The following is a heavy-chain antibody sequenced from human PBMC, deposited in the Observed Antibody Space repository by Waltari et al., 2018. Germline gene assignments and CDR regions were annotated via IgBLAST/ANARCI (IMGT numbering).Heavy chain of an antibody. CDR3: AREWDHYDNSGKGAFEI. D-gene: IGHD3-22*01. Sequence: QVQLQESGPGLVKPSQTLSLTCIVSGGSISSGGYYWSWIRQPAGKGLEWIGRVFPSGLTNYNPSLKSRVTVSLDTSKNHFSLNLSSVTAADTAVYYCAREWDHYDNSGKGAFEIWGQGTLVTVSS. CDR1: GGSISSGGYY. J-gene: IGHJ3*02. V-gene: IGHV4-61*02. CDR2: VFPSGLT.